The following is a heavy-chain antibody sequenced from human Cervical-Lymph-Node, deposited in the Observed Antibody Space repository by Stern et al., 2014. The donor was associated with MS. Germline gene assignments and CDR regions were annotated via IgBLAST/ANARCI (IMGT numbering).Heavy chain of an antibody. CDR3: ARRRGLDV. CDR1: GFTFGSFW. CDR2: IKYDGSEK. Sequence: VQLVESGGGLVQPGGSLRLSCAASGFTFGSFWMSWVRQAPGKGLEWVANIKYDGSEKYHVDSVKGRFTISRDNAKNSLYLQMSSLRAEDTAVYYCARRRGLDVWGQGTTVTVSS. J-gene: IGHJ6*02. V-gene: IGHV3-7*01.